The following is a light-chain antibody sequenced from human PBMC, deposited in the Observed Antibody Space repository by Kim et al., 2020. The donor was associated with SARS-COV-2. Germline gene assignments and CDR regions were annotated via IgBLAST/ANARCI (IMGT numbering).Light chain of an antibody. CDR3: QQYHAYWT. CDR1: QSINKW. CDR2: DAS. V-gene: IGKV1-5*01. J-gene: IGKJ1*01. Sequence: SASEGDRVTITCRASQSINKWLAWYQQKPGTAPKLLIYDASTLESGVPSRFSGSGSETEFTLTITSLQPDDLATYYCQQYHAYWTFGQGTKVDI.